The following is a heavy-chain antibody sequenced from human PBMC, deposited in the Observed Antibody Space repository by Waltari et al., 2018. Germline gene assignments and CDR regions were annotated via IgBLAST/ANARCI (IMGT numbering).Heavy chain of an antibody. CDR2: VRGDGKT. D-gene: IGHD5-12*01. J-gene: IGHJ3*01. V-gene: IGHV4-4*02. Sequence: QLQLQESGPGLVKPSGTLSLICAVSGDSMSSTDCWRWVRQPPGKGLEWVGQVRGDGKTNYNPSVASRITISLDTYNKQFALRVASATAADTAIYYCATYIGASVGTAAFDVWGQGTMVTVSS. CDR1: GDSMSSTDC. CDR3: ATYIGASVGTAAFDV.